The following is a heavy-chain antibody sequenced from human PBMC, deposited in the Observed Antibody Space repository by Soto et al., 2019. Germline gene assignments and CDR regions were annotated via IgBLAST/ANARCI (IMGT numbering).Heavy chain of an antibody. V-gene: IGHV1-69*08. D-gene: IGHD2-8*02. CDR3: AIVTGGHESRGNNMDV. Sequence: QVQLVQSGPEVKKPGSSVKVSCKTSGGTLSSYSISWVRQAPGQGLEWAGRIITFVGKANVAQQFQGRVTITADRSTDTSYMELRRLTSDDTAVYYCAIVTGGHESRGNNMDVWGTGTTVTVSS. CDR1: GGTLSSYS. CDR2: IITFVGKA. J-gene: IGHJ6*03.